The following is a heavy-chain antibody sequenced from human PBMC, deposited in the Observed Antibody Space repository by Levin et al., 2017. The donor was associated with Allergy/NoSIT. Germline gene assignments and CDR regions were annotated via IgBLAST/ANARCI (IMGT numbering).Heavy chain of an antibody. CDR1: GFTFDDYA. CDR2: ISWNSGSI. D-gene: IGHD2/OR15-2a*01. V-gene: IGHV3-9*01. J-gene: IGHJ6*02. CDR3: ANSGGLLSELDV. Sequence: GGSLRLSCAASGFTFDDYAMHWVRQAPGKGLEWVSGISWNSGSIGYADSVKGRFTISRDNAKNSLYLQMNSLRAEDTALYYCANSGGLLSELDVWGQGTTVTVSS.